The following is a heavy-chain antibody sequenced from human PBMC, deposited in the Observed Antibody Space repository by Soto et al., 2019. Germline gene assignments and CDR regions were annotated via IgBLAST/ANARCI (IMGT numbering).Heavy chain of an antibody. D-gene: IGHD3-3*01. V-gene: IGHV2-5*02. CDR1: GFSLTTSGVG. Sequence: QITLNESGPTQVKPRQTLTLTCTFSGFSLTTSGVGVGWIRQSPGKAPEWLALIYWDDDKRYSPSLKSRLTINKATSKTPVVLTMADLDPADTATYYCAHRVLRTVFGLVTTTAIYFDFWGQGTPVAVSS. CDR3: AHRVLRTVFGLVTTTAIYFDF. J-gene: IGHJ4*02. CDR2: IYWDDDK.